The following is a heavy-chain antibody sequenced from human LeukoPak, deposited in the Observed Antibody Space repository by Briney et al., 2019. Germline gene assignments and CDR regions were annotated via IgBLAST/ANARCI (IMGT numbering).Heavy chain of an antibody. D-gene: IGHD3-10*01. CDR2: FDLSDAYT. Sequence: HGESLKISCKGSGNSFTSYWISWVRQMPGKGLEWMGRFDLSDAYTAYSPSFQGHVTISADKSISTAYLQWSSLKASDTAMYYCAREDGSGSFYNWFDPWGQGTLVTVSS. CDR1: GNSFTSYW. V-gene: IGHV5-10-1*01. J-gene: IGHJ5*02. CDR3: AREDGSGSFYNWFDP.